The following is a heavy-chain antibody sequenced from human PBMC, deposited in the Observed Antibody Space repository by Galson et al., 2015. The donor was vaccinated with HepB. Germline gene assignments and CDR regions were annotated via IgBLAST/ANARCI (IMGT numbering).Heavy chain of an antibody. CDR1: GGSFSGYY. V-gene: IGHV4-34*01. CDR2: INHSGST. Sequence: SETLSLTCAVYGGSFSGYYWSWIRQPPGKGLEWIGEINHSGSTNYNPSLKSRVTISVDTSKNQFSLKLSSVTAADTAVYYCARVGRSYYYGSGPKTPFDYWGQGTLVTVSS. D-gene: IGHD3-10*01. J-gene: IGHJ4*02. CDR3: ARVGRSYYYGSGPKTPFDY.